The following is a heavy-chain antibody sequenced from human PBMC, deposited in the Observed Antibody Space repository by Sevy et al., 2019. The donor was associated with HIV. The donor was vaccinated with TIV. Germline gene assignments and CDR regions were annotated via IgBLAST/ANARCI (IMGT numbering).Heavy chain of an antibody. CDR1: GYTFTSYG. CDR3: ARRGIETLYYDFWSGYYGAFDI. J-gene: IGHJ3*02. Sequence: ASVKVSCKASGYTFTSYGISWVRQAPGQGLEWMGWISAYNGNTNYAQKLQGRVTMTTDTSTSTAYMELRGLRSDDTAVYYCARRGIETLYYDFWSGYYGAFDIWGQGTMVTVSS. CDR2: ISAYNGNT. V-gene: IGHV1-18*01. D-gene: IGHD3-3*01.